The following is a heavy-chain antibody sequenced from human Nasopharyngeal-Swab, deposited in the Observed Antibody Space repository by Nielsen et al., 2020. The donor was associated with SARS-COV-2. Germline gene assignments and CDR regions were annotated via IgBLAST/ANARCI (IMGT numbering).Heavy chain of an antibody. D-gene: IGHD3-22*01. CDR3: TRDLYLIVAGAYFVY. Sequence: LKISCTASGFTSGDYAMSWVRQAPGKGLEWVGFISGKANGGTTEYAASVTGRFTISRDASNSIAYLPMNSRTTEDTALYSCTRDLYLIVAGAYFVYSGLGTVVTVSS. CDR1: GFTSGDYA. V-gene: IGHV3-49*04. J-gene: IGHJ4*02. CDR2: ISGKANGGTT.